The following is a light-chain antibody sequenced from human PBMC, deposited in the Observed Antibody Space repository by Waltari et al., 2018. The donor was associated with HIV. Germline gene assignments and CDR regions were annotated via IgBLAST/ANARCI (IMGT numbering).Light chain of an antibody. J-gene: IGLJ3*02. CDR1: SSNIGAGYD. CDR3: QSYDSSLSDSRV. CDR2: GNS. V-gene: IGLV1-40*01. Sequence: QSVLTQPPSVSGAPGQRVTISCTGSSSNIGAGYDVHWYQQLPGTAPKLLIYGNSNRPSGFPDRFAGSNSGTAASLAITGLQAEDEADYYCQSYDSSLSDSRVFGGGTKLTVL.